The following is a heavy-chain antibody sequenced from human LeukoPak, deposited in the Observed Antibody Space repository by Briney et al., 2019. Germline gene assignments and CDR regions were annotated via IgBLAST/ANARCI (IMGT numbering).Heavy chain of an antibody. Sequence: PSETLSLTCAVYGGSFSGYYWSWIRQPPGKGLEWIGEVNHSGSTNYNPSLKSRVTISVDTSKNQFSLKLSSVTAADTAVYYCARQPRMQMATIGLYYFDYWGQGTLVTVSS. V-gene: IGHV4-34*01. D-gene: IGHD5-24*01. CDR1: GGSFSGYY. CDR2: VNHSGST. J-gene: IGHJ4*02. CDR3: ARQPRMQMATIGLYYFDY.